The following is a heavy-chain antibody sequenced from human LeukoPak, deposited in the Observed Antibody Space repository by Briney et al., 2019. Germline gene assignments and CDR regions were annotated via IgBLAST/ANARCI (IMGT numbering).Heavy chain of an antibody. CDR1: GFTFSDSG. V-gene: IGHV3-30*02. CDR2: IEYDGSIK. D-gene: IGHD4/OR15-4a*01. J-gene: IGHJ4*02. Sequence: PGGSLRLSCAASGFTFSDSGMHWVRRAPGKGLEWVTFIEYDGSIKNYADSAKGRFTISRENSKNTLYLQMNNLRAEDTAVYFCTRGGLTTMSFELWGLGTLVSVSS. CDR3: TRGGLTTMSFEL.